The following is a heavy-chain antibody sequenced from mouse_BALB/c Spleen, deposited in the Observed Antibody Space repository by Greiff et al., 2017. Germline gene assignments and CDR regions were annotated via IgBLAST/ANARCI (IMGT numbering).Heavy chain of an antibody. CDR3: AGSTMITRGYFDV. CDR1: GFTFSSFG. J-gene: IGHJ1*01. CDR2: ISSGSSTI. V-gene: IGHV5-17*02. Sequence: EVKVEESGGGLVQPGGSRKLSCAASGFTFSSFGMHWVRQAPEKGLEWVAYISSGSSTIYYADTVKGRFTISRDNPKNTLFLQMTSLRSEDTAMYDCAGSTMITRGYFDVWGAGTTVTVSS. D-gene: IGHD2-4*01.